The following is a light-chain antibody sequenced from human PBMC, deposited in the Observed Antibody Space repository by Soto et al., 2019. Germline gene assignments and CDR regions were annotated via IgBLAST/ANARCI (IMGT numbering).Light chain of an antibody. V-gene: IGKV3-20*01. J-gene: IGKJ4*01. Sequence: EIVLTRSPGTLSLSPGERATLSCRASQTVANNYLAWYQQKPGQAPRLLIDDASNRATGVPDRFSGTGSGTDFTLTISRLEPEDFAVYYCHQCATSPLTFGGGTKVEI. CDR2: DAS. CDR3: HQCATSPLT. CDR1: QTVANNY.